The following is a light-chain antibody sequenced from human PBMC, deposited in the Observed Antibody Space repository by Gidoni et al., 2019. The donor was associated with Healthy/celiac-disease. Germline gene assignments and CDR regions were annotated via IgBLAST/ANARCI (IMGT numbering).Light chain of an antibody. J-gene: IGLJ2*01. CDR1: SSDVGGYNY. Sequence: SALTQPASVSGSPGPSTTISCTGTSSDVGGYNYVSWYQQHPGKAPKLMIYEVSNRPSGVSNRFSGSKSGNTASLTISGLQAEDEADYYCSSYTSSSTLAVVFGGGTKLTVL. V-gene: IGLV2-14*01. CDR3: SSYTSSSTLAVV. CDR2: EVS.